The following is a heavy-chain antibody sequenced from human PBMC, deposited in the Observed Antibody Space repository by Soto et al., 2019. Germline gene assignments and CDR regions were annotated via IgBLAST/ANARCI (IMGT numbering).Heavy chain of an antibody. V-gene: IGHV3-30-3*01. D-gene: IGHD3-22*01. CDR2: ISYDGSNK. CDR3: ARDHYDSSGYYYYYGMDV. CDR1: GFTFSSYA. J-gene: IGHJ6*02. Sequence: GGSLRLSCAASGFTFSSYAMHWVRQAPGKGLEWVAVISYDGSNKYYADSVKGRFTISRDNSKNTLYLQMNSLRAEDTAVYSCARDHYDSSGYYYYYGMDVWGQGTTVTVSS.